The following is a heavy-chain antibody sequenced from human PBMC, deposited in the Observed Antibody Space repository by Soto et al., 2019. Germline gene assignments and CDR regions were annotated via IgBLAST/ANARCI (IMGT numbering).Heavy chain of an antibody. V-gene: IGHV5-51*01. CDR3: ARRVIAARRDPGWFDP. Sequence: GQPLRIPRKGSGYSFTGYWIRRVLQMPGKGLEWMGIIYPGDSDTRYSPSFQGQVTISADKSISTAYLQWSSLKASDTAMYYCARRVIAARRDPGWFDPWGQGTMVTVSS. J-gene: IGHJ5*02. CDR2: IYPGDSDT. D-gene: IGHD6-6*01. CDR1: GYSFTGYW.